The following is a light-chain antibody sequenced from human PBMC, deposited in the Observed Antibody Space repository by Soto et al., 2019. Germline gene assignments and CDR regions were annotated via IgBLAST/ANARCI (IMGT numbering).Light chain of an antibody. CDR3: QQSYSNPKT. J-gene: IGKJ1*01. CDR1: QSMGSY. CDR2: AAS. V-gene: IGKV1-39*01. Sequence: DIQMTQSPSSLSASVGDRVTITCRASQSMGSYLNWYQQKPGKAPMLLIYAASSLQSGVPSRFSGSCSTKDFTLTISSLHAEYFATYYYQQSYSNPKTFGQGTKVEIK.